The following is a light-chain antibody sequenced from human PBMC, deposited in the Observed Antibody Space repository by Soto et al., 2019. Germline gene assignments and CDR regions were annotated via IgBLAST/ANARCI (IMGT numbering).Light chain of an antibody. Sequence: EIVMTQSPATLSVSPGARDTLSCRASQSVSSNLAWDQQKPGQAPRLLIYGASTRATGIPARFSDSGSGTEFTLNISSLQSEDFAVYDCQQDTNWTLYTFGQGNKLEIK. J-gene: IGKJ2*01. CDR1: QSVSSN. CDR2: GAS. CDR3: QQDTNWTLYT. V-gene: IGKV3-15*01.